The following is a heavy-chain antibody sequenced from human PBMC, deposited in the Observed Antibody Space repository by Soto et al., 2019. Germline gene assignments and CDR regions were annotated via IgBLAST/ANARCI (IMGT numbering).Heavy chain of an antibody. D-gene: IGHD6-13*01. J-gene: IGHJ4*02. CDR3: ARDAPGSSWYDGDY. V-gene: IGHV1-69*08. Sequence: QVQLVQSGAEVKKPGSSVKVSCKASGGTFSSYTISWVRQAPGQGLEWMGRIIPILGIANYAQKFQGRVTITADKSTSTAYMELSSLRSEDTAVYYCARDAPGSSWYDGDYWGQGTLVTVSS. CDR1: GGTFSSYT. CDR2: IIPILGIA.